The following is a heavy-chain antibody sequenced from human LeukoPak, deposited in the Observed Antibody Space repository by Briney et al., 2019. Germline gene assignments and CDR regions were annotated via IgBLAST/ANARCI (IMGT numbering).Heavy chain of an antibody. Sequence: GGSLRLSCAASGFTFTSYSMNWVRQAPGKGLEWVSTISGGGGSTYYADSVKGRFTISRDNSKNTLYLQVNSLRAEDTAVYYCAKDRADVVPTMVLDYWGQGTLVTVSS. J-gene: IGHJ4*02. D-gene: IGHD5-12*01. V-gene: IGHV3-23*01. CDR2: ISGGGGST. CDR1: GFTFTSYS. CDR3: AKDRADVVPTMVLDY.